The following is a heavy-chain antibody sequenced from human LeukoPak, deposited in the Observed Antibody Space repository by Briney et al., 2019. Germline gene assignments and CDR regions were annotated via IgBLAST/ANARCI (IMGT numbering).Heavy chain of an antibody. CDR3: VRQMIRFWFDP. J-gene: IGHJ5*02. Sequence: GGSLRLSCAASGFSFSLYWMTWVRQSPGKGLEWVADINPDGSQKYSVDSMKGRFTISRDNAKNSLFLHLNSLRVDDTATYYCVRQMIRFWFDPWGQGTRVTVSS. CDR2: INPDGSQK. D-gene: IGHD3-16*01. V-gene: IGHV3-7*01. CDR1: GFSFSLYW.